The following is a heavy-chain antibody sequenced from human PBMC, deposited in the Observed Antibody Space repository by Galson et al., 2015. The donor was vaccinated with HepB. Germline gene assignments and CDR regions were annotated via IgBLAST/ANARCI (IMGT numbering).Heavy chain of an antibody. Sequence: SETLSLTCTVSGGSISSYYCSWIRQPPGKGLEWIGYIYYSGRTNYNPSLKSRVTISVDTPKNQFSLKLSSVTAADTAVYYCARHGTVATFYLDYWGQGALVTVSS. D-gene: IGHD5-12*01. V-gene: IGHV4-59*08. J-gene: IGHJ4*02. CDR3: ARHGTVATFYLDY. CDR2: IYYSGRT. CDR1: GGSISSYY.